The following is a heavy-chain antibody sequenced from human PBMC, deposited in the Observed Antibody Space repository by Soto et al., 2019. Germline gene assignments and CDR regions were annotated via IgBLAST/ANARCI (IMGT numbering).Heavy chain of an antibody. CDR1: GSTLSRHT. J-gene: IGHJ3*02. V-gene: IGHV3-21*01. D-gene: IGHD3-22*01. CDR2: IGSRTSDI. Sequence: GGSLRLSCAAPGSTLSRHTMNWVRQAPGKGLEWVSFIGSRTSDIYYADSVKGRFTISRDNAKTSLYLDLTRLRAEDTAVYFCVRDYYDTSGYPNTFDMWGQGTMVTVSS. CDR3: VRDYYDTSGYPNTFDM.